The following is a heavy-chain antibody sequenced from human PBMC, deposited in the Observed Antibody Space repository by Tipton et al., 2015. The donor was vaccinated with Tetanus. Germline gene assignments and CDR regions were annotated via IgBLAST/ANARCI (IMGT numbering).Heavy chain of an antibody. CDR2: IYYSGST. V-gene: IGHV4-59*01. CDR1: GGSISSYY. Sequence: LSLTCTVSGGSISSYYWSWIRQPPGKGLEWIGYIYYSGSTNYNPSLKSRVTISVDTSKNQFSLKLSSVTAADTAVYYCAREGALDGMDVWGQGTTVTVSS. J-gene: IGHJ6*02. D-gene: IGHD3-16*01. CDR3: AREGALDGMDV.